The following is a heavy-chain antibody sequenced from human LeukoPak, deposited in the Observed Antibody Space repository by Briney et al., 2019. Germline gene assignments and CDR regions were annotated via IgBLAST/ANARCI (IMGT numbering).Heavy chain of an antibody. D-gene: IGHD5-18*01. CDR2: IDKSGAIT. J-gene: IGHJ4*02. V-gene: IGHV3-48*04. Sequence: GGSLRLSCAASGFTFSAFSMNWVRQAPGKGLEWLSYIDKSGAITYYADSVEGRFTVYRDNAKNSLYLQMDSLRAEDTAVFYCARVRVTADYYFDYWGQGTLVTVSS. CDR3: ARVRVTADYYFDY. CDR1: GFTFSAFS.